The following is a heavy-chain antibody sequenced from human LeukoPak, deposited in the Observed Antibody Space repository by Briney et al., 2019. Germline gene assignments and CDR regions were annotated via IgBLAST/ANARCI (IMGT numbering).Heavy chain of an antibody. Sequence: PSETLSLTCAVYGGSFSGYYWSWIRQPPGKGLEWIGSIYDSGSTYYNPSLKSRVTISVDTSKNQFSPKLNSVTAADTAVYYCARHYGPWGQGTLVTLSS. CDR3: ARHYGP. V-gene: IGHV4-34*01. CDR2: IYDSGST. CDR1: GGSFSGYY. D-gene: IGHD3-16*01. J-gene: IGHJ5*02.